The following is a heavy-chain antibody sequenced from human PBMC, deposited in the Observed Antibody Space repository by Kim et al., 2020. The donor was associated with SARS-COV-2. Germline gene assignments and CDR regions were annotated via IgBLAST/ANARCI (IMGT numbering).Heavy chain of an antibody. Sequence: VKGRFTISRDNSKNTLYLQMNSLRAEDTAVYYCAKSARVTTLDYYYGMDVWGQGTTVTVSS. D-gene: IGHD4-17*01. J-gene: IGHJ6*02. CDR3: AKSARVTTLDYYYGMDV. V-gene: IGHV3-30*02.